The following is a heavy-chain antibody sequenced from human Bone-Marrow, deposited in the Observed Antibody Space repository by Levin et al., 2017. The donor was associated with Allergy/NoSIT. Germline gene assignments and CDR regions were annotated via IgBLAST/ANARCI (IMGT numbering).Heavy chain of an antibody. CDR1: GITFSSHA. V-gene: IGHV3-21*01. J-gene: IGHJ6*02. CDR2: IGSRTGYI. D-gene: IGHD2-21*02. CDR3: TRGRGGDCSNPMDV. Sequence: PSETLSLTCAVSGITFSSHAMNWVRQAPGKGLEWVSSIGSRTGYIYYADSVRGRFTISRDNAKNSLYLEMHSLRSEDTAVYYCTRGRGGDCSNPMDVWGQGTTVTVSS.